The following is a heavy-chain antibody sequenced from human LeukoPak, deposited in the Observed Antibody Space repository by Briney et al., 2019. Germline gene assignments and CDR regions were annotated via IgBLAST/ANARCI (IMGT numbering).Heavy chain of an antibody. CDR2: IGGRDGST. D-gene: IGHD3-10*01. J-gene: IGHJ4*02. Sequence: GGSLRLSCAASGFTFSSYGMSWVRQAPGKGLEWVTAIGGRDGSTYYADSVKGRFTISRDNSKNTLYVQMNSLRAEDTAVYYCAKGHYYGSGSLDYWGQGTLVTVSS. V-gene: IGHV3-23*01. CDR1: GFTFSSYG. CDR3: AKGHYYGSGSLDY.